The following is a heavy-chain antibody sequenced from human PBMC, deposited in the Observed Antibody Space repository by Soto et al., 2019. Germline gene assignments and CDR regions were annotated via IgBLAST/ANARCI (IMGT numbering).Heavy chain of an antibody. D-gene: IGHD5-12*01. CDR1: GFTVSSANY. CDR3: HGYGY. Sequence: EVQLVESGGGLIQPGGSLRLSCVVSGFTVSSANYMSWVRQAPGKGLEWVSVIYSAGTTYYADSVKGRFTISRDNSKNTLYLQMNSLRAEDTAVYYCHGYGYRGQGTLVTVSS. CDR2: IYSAGTT. V-gene: IGHV3-53*01. J-gene: IGHJ4*02.